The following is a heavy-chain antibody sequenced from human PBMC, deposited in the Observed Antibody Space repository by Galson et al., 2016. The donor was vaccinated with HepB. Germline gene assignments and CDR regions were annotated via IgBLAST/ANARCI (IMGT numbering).Heavy chain of an antibody. CDR2: IHPADSET. CDR1: YYDFTHYW. CDR3: VSPLAGHQGGPQFDY. J-gene: IGHJ4*02. V-gene: IGHV5-51*06. Sequence: KVSCKASYYDFTHYWIGWVRQMPGKGLEWMAIIHPADSETRYSPSFQGHVVISVDKSIGTAYLPWSSLEASDTGIYYCVSPLAGHQGGPQFDYWGQGTLVSVSS.